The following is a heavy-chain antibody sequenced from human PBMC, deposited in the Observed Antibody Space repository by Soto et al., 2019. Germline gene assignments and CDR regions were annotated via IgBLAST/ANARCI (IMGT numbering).Heavy chain of an antibody. J-gene: IGHJ3*02. V-gene: IGHV3-30-3*01. Sequence: QVHLEESGGGVVQPGTSLRLSCVASGFTFSSYGMHWVRQAPGKGLEWVAVIPNTENKKYYADSVKGRFTISRDNSQNTLFLKMDSLMSEDTAMYYCARTAGGRVRGALDIWGQGTMVTVS. CDR2: IPNTENKK. CDR3: ARTAGGRVRGALDI. CDR1: GFTFSSYG. D-gene: IGHD6-13*01.